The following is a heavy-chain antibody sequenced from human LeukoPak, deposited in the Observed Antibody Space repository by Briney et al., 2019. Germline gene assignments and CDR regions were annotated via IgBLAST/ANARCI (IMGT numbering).Heavy chain of an antibody. Sequence: PGGSLRLSCAASGFTFSRSWMHWVRQSPGKGLVWVSRLNDDGSTTTYADSVKGRFTISRDNAKNTLYLQMNSLRAEDTAVYYCARDHWGVLFESVFDYWGQGTLVTVSS. CDR2: LNDDGSTT. D-gene: IGHD7-27*01. V-gene: IGHV3-74*01. J-gene: IGHJ4*02. CDR1: GFTFSRSW. CDR3: ARDHWGVLFESVFDY.